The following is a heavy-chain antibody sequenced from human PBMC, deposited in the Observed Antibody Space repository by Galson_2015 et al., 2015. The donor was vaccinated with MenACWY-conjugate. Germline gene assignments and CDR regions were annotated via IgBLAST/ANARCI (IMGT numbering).Heavy chain of an antibody. CDR1: GFTFSSYA. J-gene: IGHJ4*02. CDR3: AKAWGGGYCLVYPFNY. D-gene: IGHD2-21*02. CDR2: ISDSGSDS. V-gene: IGHV3-23*01. Sequence: SLRLSCAASGFTFSSYAMSWVRQAPGKGLEWVSGISDSGSDSDYADSVKGRFTISRDSSQNTLYLQLNSLRVEDTAKYYCAKAWGGGYCLVYPFNYWGQGTLVTVSS.